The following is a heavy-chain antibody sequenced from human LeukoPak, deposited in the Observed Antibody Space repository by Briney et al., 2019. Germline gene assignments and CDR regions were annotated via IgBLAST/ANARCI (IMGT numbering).Heavy chain of an antibody. Sequence: GGSLRLSCAASGFTFSSYAMSWVRQAPGKGLEWVSAISGSGGSTYYADSVKGRFTISRDNSKNTLCLQMNSLRAEDTAVYYCAKDGDYYDSSGYFDYWGQGTLVTVSS. D-gene: IGHD3-22*01. V-gene: IGHV3-23*01. CDR3: AKDGDYYDSSGYFDY. J-gene: IGHJ4*02. CDR1: GFTFSSYA. CDR2: ISGSGGST.